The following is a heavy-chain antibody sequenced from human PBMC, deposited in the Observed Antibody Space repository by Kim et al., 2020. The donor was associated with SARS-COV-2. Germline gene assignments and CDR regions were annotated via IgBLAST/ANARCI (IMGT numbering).Heavy chain of an antibody. CDR1: GFTFSDYY. Sequence: GGSLRLSCAVSGFTFSDYYMSWIRQAPGKGLEWVSYISDSGNPIYYADSVKGRFTISRDNAKDSLYLQMTSLRAEDTAVYYCARGYQLLSWFDPWGQGTLVTVSS. CDR2: ISDSGNPI. CDR3: ARGYQLLSWFDP. D-gene: IGHD2-2*01. J-gene: IGHJ5*02. V-gene: IGHV3-11*01.